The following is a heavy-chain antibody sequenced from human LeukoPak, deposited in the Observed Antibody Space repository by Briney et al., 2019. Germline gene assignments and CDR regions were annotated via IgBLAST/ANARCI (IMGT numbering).Heavy chain of an antibody. J-gene: IGHJ3*02. Sequence: GASVKVSCKASGGTFSSYAISWVRQAPGQGLEWMGGIIPIFGTANYAQKFQGRVTITADESTSTAYMELSSLRSEDTAVYYCARDQHYYGSGPDAFDIWGQGTMVTVSS. CDR1: GGTFSSYA. CDR3: ARDQHYYGSGPDAFDI. D-gene: IGHD3-10*01. CDR2: IIPIFGTA. V-gene: IGHV1-69*13.